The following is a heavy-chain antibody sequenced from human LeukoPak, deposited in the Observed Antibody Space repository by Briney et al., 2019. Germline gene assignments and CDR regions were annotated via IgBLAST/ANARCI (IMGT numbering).Heavy chain of an antibody. D-gene: IGHD3-10*01. CDR2: IIPIFGTT. Sequence: ASVKVSCKASGGTFSSYAISWARQPPGQGLEWMGGIIPIFGTTNYAQKFQGRVTITADESTSTAYMELSSLRSEDTAVYYCAREPYGSGSLDVWGKGTTVTVSS. CDR3: AREPYGSGSLDV. CDR1: GGTFSSYA. V-gene: IGHV1-69*01. J-gene: IGHJ6*04.